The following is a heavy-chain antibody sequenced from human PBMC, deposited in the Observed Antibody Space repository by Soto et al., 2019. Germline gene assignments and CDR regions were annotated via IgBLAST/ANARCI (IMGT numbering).Heavy chain of an antibody. CDR3: AIYDYDSGGYSRRDFQH. J-gene: IGHJ1*01. D-gene: IGHD3-22*01. V-gene: IGHV4-31*08. Sequence: QVQLQESGPGLVKPSQTLSLTCTVSGGSITSDNYAWTWIRQHPGKGLEYIGYIYSSGSSYYNSSLTSRATISVDPPKDQFSLKLSSVSAADTAVYYWAIYDYDSGGYSRRDFQHWGQGTLVTVSS. CDR1: GGSITSDNYA. CDR2: IYSSGSS.